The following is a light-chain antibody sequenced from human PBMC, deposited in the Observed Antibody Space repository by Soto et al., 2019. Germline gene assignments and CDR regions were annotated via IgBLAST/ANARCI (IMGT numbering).Light chain of an antibody. Sequence: DIQMTQSPSSLSASVGDRVTITCRASQSINSYLSWYQQKPGKAPNLLIYAASNSQSGVPSRFSGSGSGADFTLTINSLQPEDFATYHCQQNYNTPPTFGQGTKVEIK. V-gene: IGKV1-39*01. CDR1: QSINSY. J-gene: IGKJ1*01. CDR3: QQNYNTPPT. CDR2: AAS.